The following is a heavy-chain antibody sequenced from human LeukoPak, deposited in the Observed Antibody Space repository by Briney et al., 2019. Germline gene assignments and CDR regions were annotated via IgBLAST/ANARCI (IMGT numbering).Heavy chain of an antibody. J-gene: IGHJ4*02. Sequence: PSETLSLTCTVSGGSISSSSYYWGWIRQPPGKGLEWIGSIYYSGSTYYNPSLKSRVTISVDTSKNQFSLKLSSVTAADTAVYYCASSGNYDSSGYYYKVGYFDYWGQGTLVTASS. V-gene: IGHV4-39*01. D-gene: IGHD3-22*01. CDR3: ASSGNYDSSGYYYKVGYFDY. CDR1: GGSISSSSYY. CDR2: IYYSGST.